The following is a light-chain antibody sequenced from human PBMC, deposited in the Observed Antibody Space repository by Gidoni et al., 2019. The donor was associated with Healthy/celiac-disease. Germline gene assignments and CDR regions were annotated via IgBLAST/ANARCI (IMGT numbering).Light chain of an antibody. J-gene: IGLJ2*01. CDR2: QDS. CDR1: KLGDKY. CDR3: QAWDSSTAHVV. V-gene: IGLV3-1*01. Sequence: SYELTQPPSVSVSLGQTASITCSGDKLGDKYACWYQQKPGQSPVLVIYQDSKRPSGIPERFSGSNSGNTATLTISGTQAMDEADYYCQAWDSSTAHVVFGGGTKLTVL.